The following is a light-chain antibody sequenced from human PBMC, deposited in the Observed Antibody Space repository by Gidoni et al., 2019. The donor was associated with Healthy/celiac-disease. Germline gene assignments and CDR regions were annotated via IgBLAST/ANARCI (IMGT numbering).Light chain of an antibody. Sequence: EIVLTQSPATLSLSPGERATLSCRASQSVSSYLAWYQQKPGQAPRLLIYDASTRATGIPARFSGSGSGTDFTLTISSLEPEDFAVYYCQQRSNWPTWTFXXXTKVEIK. V-gene: IGKV3-11*01. J-gene: IGKJ1*01. CDR3: QQRSNWPTWT. CDR1: QSVSSY. CDR2: DAS.